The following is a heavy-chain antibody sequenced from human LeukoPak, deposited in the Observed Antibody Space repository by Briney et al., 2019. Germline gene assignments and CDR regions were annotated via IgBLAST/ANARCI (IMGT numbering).Heavy chain of an antibody. D-gene: IGHD2-21*02. V-gene: IGHV1-69*04. Sequence: EASVKVSCKASGGTFSSYAISWVRQAPGQGLEWMGRIVPILGIANYAQKFQGRVTITADKSTSTAYMELSSLRSEDTAVYYCARGPPSYCGGDCSWYFDLWGRGTLVTVSS. CDR2: IVPILGIA. CDR1: GGTFSSYA. J-gene: IGHJ2*01. CDR3: ARGPPSYCGGDCSWYFDL.